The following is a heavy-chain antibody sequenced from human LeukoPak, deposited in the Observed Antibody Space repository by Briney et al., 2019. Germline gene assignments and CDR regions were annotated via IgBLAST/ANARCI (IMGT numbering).Heavy chain of an antibody. D-gene: IGHD6-19*01. CDR2: MNPNSGNT. J-gene: IGHJ6*02. CDR3: ASMTTNSSGWYNLGNYYYYGMDV. Sequence: ASVKVSCKASGYTFTSYDINWVRQATGQGLEWMGWMNPNSGNTGYAQKLQGRVTMTRNTSISTAYMVLSSLRSEDTAVYYCASMTTNSSGWYNLGNYYYYGMDVWGQGTTVTVS. V-gene: IGHV1-8*01. CDR1: GYTFTSYD.